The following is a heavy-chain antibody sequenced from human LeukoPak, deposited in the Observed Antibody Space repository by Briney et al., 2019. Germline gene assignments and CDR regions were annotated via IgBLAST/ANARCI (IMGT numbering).Heavy chain of an antibody. J-gene: IGHJ6*04. V-gene: IGHV3-48*03. Sequence: PGGSLRLSCAASGFTFSSYEMNWVRQAPGKGLEWVSYISSSGSTIYYADSVKGRFTISRDNAKNSLYLRMNSLRAEDTAVYYCAELGITMIGGAWGKGTTVTISS. CDR3: AELGITMIGGA. D-gene: IGHD3-10*02. CDR2: ISSSGSTI. CDR1: GFTFSSYE.